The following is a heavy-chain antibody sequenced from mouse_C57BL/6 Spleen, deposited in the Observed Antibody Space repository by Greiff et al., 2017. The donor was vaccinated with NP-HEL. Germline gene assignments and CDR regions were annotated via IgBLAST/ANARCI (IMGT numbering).Heavy chain of an antibody. CDR2: INPSNGGT. CDR3: ARLRGHGTGDWYFDV. V-gene: IGHV1-53*01. Sequence: QVQLQQPGTELVKPGASVKLSCKASGYTFTSYWMHWVKQRPGQGLEWIGNINPSNGGTNYNEKFKSKATLTVDKSSSTAYMQLSSLTSEDSAVYYCARLRGHGTGDWYFDVWGTGTTVTVSS. J-gene: IGHJ1*03. D-gene: IGHD4-1*01. CDR1: GYTFTSYW.